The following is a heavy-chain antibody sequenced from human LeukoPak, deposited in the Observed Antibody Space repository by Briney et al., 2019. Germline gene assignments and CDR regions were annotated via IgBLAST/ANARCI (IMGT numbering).Heavy chain of an antibody. CDR2: ISSSSSTI. CDR1: GFISSSYS. CDR3: AREGGGYNNRGFDY. J-gene: IGHJ4*02. Sequence: PGGSLRLSCAASGFISSSYSMNWVRQAPGKGLEWVSYISSSSSTIYYADSVKGRFTISRDNAKNSLYLQMNSLRAEDTAVYYCAREGGGYNNRGFDYWGQGTLVTVSS. D-gene: IGHD5-24*01. V-gene: IGHV3-48*01.